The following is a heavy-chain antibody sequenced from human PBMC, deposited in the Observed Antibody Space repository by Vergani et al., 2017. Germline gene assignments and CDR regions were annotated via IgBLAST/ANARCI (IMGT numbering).Heavy chain of an antibody. J-gene: IGHJ6*02. CDR3: AIGLAVAGLHSELDRGRLDV. CDR1: GFTFSSYA. D-gene: IGHD6-19*01. V-gene: IGHV3-23*01. CDR2: ISGSGGST. Sequence: EVQLLESGGGLVQPGGSLRLSCAASGFTFSSYAMSWVRQAPGKGLEWVSAISGSGGSTYYADSVKGRFTISRDNSKNTLYLQMNSLRAEDTAVYYCAIGLAVAGLHSELDRGRLDVWGQGTTVTVSS.